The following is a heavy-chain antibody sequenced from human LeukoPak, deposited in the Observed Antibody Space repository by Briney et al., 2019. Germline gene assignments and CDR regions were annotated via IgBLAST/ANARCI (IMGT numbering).Heavy chain of an antibody. Sequence: GGSLRLSCAASGFTVSSNYMSWVRQAPGKGPEWVSVIYSGGSTYYADSVKGRFTISRDNSKNTLYLQMNSLRAEDTAVYYCARDLTLPGIAAAGTNYWGQGTLVTVSS. CDR1: GFTVSSNY. V-gene: IGHV3-53*01. CDR2: IYSGGST. D-gene: IGHD6-13*01. CDR3: ARDLTLPGIAAAGTNY. J-gene: IGHJ4*02.